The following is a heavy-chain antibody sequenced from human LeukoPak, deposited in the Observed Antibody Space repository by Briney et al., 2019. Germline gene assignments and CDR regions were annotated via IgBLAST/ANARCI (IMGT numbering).Heavy chain of an antibody. CDR3: ARGMAAAGTGFDY. CDR2: ISSSSSYI. Sequence: GGSLRLSCAASGFTFSSYSMNWVRQAPGKGLEWVSSISSSSSYIYYADSVKGRFTISRDNAKNSLYLQMNSLRAEDTAVYYCARGMAAAGTGFDYWGQGTLVTVSS. J-gene: IGHJ4*02. CDR1: GFTFSSYS. V-gene: IGHV3-21*01. D-gene: IGHD6-13*01.